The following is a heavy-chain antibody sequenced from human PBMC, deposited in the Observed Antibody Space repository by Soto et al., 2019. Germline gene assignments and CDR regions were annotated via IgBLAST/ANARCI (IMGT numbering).Heavy chain of an antibody. J-gene: IGHJ4*02. CDR3: ARDSRRAKTQLAPPSLGY. V-gene: IGHV3-30-3*01. D-gene: IGHD6-6*01. CDR1: GFTFSSYA. CDR2: ISYDGSNK. Sequence: GGSLRLSCAASGFTFSSYAMHWVRQAPGKGLEWVAVISYDGSNKYYADSVKGRFTISRDNSKNTLYLQMNSLRAEDTAVYYCARDSRRAKTQLAPPSLGYWGQGTLVTVSS.